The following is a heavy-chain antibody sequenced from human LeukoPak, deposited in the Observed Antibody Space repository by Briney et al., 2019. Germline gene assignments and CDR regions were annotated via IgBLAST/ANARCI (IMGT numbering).Heavy chain of an antibody. Sequence: HTGGSLRLSCAASGFTFSSYAMSWVRQAPGKGLEWVSAISGSGGSTYYADSVKGRFTISRDNSKNTLYLQMNSLRAEDTAVYYCAKDPGGHPPTYHDYWGQGTLVTVSS. V-gene: IGHV3-23*01. J-gene: IGHJ4*02. CDR1: GFTFSSYA. D-gene: IGHD1-1*01. CDR3: AKDPGGHPPTYHDY. CDR2: ISGSGGST.